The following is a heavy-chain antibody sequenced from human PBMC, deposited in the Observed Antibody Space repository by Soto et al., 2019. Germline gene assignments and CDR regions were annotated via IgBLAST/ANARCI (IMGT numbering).Heavy chain of an antibody. CDR1: GYSFTSYW. Sequence: GESLKISCKGSGYSFTSYWIGWARQIPGKGLEWMGIIYPGDSDTRYSPSFQGQVTISADKSISTAYLRWSSLKASDTAMYYCARRAKYYYYGMDVWGQGTTVTVSS. CDR2: IYPGDSDT. D-gene: IGHD1-26*01. CDR3: ARRAKYYYYGMDV. V-gene: IGHV5-51*01. J-gene: IGHJ6*02.